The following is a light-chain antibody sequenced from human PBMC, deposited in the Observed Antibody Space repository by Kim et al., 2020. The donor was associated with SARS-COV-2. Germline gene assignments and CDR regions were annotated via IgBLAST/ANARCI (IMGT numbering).Light chain of an antibody. V-gene: IGLV4-69*01. Sequence: SVKLTCTLSSGNSSYAIAWHQQQPEKGPRYLMKVNSDGSHSKGDGIPDRFSGSSSGAERYLTISSLQSEDEADYYCQTWGTGIVVFGGGTQLTVL. CDR2: VNSDGSH. J-gene: IGLJ2*01. CDR3: QTWGTGIVV. CDR1: SGNSSYA.